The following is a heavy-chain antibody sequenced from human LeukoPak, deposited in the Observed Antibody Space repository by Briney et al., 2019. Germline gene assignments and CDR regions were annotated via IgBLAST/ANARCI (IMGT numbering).Heavy chain of an antibody. D-gene: IGHD5-24*01. CDR3: ARARTYNHHPNWIDL. CDR1: GGITTTYY. Sequence: SETLSLTCSVSGGITTTYYWGWVRQPPGKGLERIGSLSHSEDTYFNPSLKSRVTISLDTSKSHFSLNLSTVTAADTAVYFCARARTYNHHPNWIDLWGQGVRVTVSS. J-gene: IGHJ5*02. V-gene: IGHV4-38-2*02. CDR2: LSHSEDT.